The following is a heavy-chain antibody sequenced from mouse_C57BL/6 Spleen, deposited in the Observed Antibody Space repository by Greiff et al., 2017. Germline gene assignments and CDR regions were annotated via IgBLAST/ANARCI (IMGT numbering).Heavy chain of an antibody. D-gene: IGHD3-2*02. CDR3: ARGAAQATSAMDY. Sequence: EVHLVESGGGLVKPGGSLKLSCAASGFTFSDYGMHWVRQAPEKGLEWVAYISSGSSTIYYADTVKGRFTISRDNAKNTLFLQMTSLRSEDTAMYYCARGAAQATSAMDYWGQGTSVTVSS. J-gene: IGHJ4*01. V-gene: IGHV5-17*01. CDR1: GFTFSDYG. CDR2: ISSGSSTI.